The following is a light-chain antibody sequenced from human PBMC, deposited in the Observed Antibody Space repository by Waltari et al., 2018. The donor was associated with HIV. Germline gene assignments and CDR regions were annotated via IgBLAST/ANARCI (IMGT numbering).Light chain of an antibody. CDR1: QSLRHSNGYNY. Sequence: DVVMTQSPLSLSVTPGEPASFSCRSSQSLRHSNGYNYLDWYLQKPGRSPQLLILLGSTRASGVPDRFSGSGSGTDFTLKISRVEAEDVGIYYCMQSLQTPITFGQGTRLEIK. V-gene: IGKV2-28*01. CDR3: MQSLQTPIT. CDR2: LGS. J-gene: IGKJ5*01.